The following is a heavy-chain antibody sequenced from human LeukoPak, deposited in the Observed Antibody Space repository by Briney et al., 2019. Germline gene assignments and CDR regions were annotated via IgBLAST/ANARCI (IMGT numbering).Heavy chain of an antibody. V-gene: IGHV3-30*18. CDR2: ISYDGSNK. Sequence: GGSLRLSCAASGFTFSSYAIHWVRQAPGKGLEWVAVISYDGSNKYYADSVKGRFTISRDNSKITLDLQMNSLRPEDTAVYYCAKEMAVGSSTDSGGQEPLPPVS. CDR1: GFTFSSYA. D-gene: IGHD2-15*01. J-gene: IGHJ5*01. CDR3: AKEMAVGSSTDS.